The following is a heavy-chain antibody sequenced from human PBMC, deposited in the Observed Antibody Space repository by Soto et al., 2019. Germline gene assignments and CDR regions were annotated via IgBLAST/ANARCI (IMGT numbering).Heavy chain of an antibody. CDR3: ARQDYYYYGMDV. V-gene: IGHV4-59*08. CDR2: IYYSGST. J-gene: IGHJ6*01. Sequence: SETLSLTCTVSGGSISGFYWSWIRQPPWKGLEWIGYIYYSGSTKYNPSLKSRVTFSVDTSKNQFSLKLSSVTAADTAVYYCARQDYYYYGMDVWGQGTTVTVYS. CDR1: GGSISGFY.